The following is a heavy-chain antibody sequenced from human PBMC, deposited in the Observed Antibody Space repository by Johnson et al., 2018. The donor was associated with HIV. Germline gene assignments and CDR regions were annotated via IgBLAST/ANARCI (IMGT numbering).Heavy chain of an antibody. CDR3: AKDLNPDNWNPDAFDI. CDR1: GFTF. D-gene: IGHD1-20*01. J-gene: IGHJ3*02. CDR2: IWCGGSNK. V-gene: IGHV3-33*06. Sequence: QVQLVESGGGLIQPGRSLRLSCAASGFTFRQAPGRGLEWEALIWCGGSNKYNADSVKGRFTISRDNSKNTLYLQMNSLRAEDTAVYYCAKDLNPDNWNPDAFDIWGQGTMVTVSS.